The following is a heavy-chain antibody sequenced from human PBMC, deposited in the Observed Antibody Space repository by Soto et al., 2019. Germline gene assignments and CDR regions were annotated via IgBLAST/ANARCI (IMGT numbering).Heavy chain of an antibody. CDR3: ASHNCGGDCFINWFDP. CDR2: IIPIFGTA. V-gene: IGHV1-69*12. Sequence: QVQLVQSGAEVKKPGSSVKVSCKASGGTFSSYAISWVRQAPGQGLEWMGGIIPIFGTANYAQKFQGRVTITADESTSTAYMELSSLRSEDTAVYYCASHNCGGDCFINWFDPWGQGTLVTVSS. J-gene: IGHJ5*02. CDR1: GGTFSSYA. D-gene: IGHD2-21*02.